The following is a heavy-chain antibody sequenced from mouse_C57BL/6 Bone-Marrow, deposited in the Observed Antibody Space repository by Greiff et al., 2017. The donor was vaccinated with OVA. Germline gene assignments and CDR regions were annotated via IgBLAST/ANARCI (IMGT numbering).Heavy chain of an antibody. D-gene: IGHD1-1*01. V-gene: IGHV1-82*01. CDR1: GYAFSSSW. CDR2: IYPGDGDT. J-gene: IGHJ2*01. CDR3: ANYYGSSGYYFDY. Sequence: QVQLQQSGPELVKPGASVKISCKASGYAFSSSWMNWVKQRPGKGLEWIGRIYPGDGDTNYNGKFKGKATLTADKSSSTAYMQLSSLTSEDSAVYFCANYYGSSGYYFDYWGQGTTLTVSS.